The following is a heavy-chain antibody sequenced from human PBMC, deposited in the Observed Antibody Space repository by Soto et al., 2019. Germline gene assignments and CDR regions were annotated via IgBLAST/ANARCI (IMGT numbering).Heavy chain of an antibody. Sequence: QVQLEESGGGVVQPGRSLRLSCAASGFTFSRHTMHWVRQAPGKGLEWVASISYDGSNKYYADSVKGRFTISRDNSKNTLSVQMDSLRAEDTAVYYGARDRLRLGELSLLGYFDYWGQGTLVTVSS. V-gene: IGHV3-30*04. J-gene: IGHJ4*02. CDR1: GFTFSRHT. CDR3: ARDRLRLGELSLLGYFDY. CDR2: ISYDGSNK. D-gene: IGHD3-16*02.